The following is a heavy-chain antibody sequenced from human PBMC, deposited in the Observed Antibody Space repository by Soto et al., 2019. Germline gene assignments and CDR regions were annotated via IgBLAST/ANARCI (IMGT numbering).Heavy chain of an antibody. D-gene: IGHD7-27*01. Sequence: QVQLQESGPGLVKPSETLSLTCAVSGGALTGQHWSWIRQPPGKGLEWIGQIVNSGIARYNPSLQGPVAISIASPKKRFALRLSSVTAADTAVYYCASYIEGNGGRGSWGQGHLVTVSS. CDR3: ASYIEGNGGRGS. CDR1: GGALTGQH. V-gene: IGHV4-4*09. CDR2: IVNSGIA. J-gene: IGHJ4*02.